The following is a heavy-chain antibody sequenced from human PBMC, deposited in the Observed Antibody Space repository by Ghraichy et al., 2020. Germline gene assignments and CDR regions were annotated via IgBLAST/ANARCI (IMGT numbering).Heavy chain of an antibody. CDR2: ISGYSGNT. CDR1: GYTFTSYG. D-gene: IGHD2-2*02. Sequence: VKVSCKASGYTFTSYGISLVRQAPGQGLEWMGWISGYSGNTNYAQILQDRVTMTTDTSTSTAYMELRSLRSDDTAVYYCARDDTLGFFDYWGQGTLVTVSS. V-gene: IGHV1-18*04. CDR3: ARDDTLGFFDY. J-gene: IGHJ4*02.